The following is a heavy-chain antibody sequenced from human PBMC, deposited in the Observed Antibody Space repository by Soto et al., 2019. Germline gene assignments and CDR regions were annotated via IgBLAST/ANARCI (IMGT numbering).Heavy chain of an antibody. Sequence: PSETLSLTCTVSGGSISNYYWSWIRQPPGKGLEWIGEINHSGSTNYNPSLKSRVTISVDTSKNQFSLKLSSVTAADTAVYYCAREAPFDPWGQGTLVTVSS. CDR2: INHSGST. CDR1: GGSISNYY. J-gene: IGHJ5*02. CDR3: AREAPFDP. V-gene: IGHV4-34*01.